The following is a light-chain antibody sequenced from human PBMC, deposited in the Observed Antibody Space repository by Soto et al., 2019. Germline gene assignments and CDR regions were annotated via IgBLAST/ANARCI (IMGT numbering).Light chain of an antibody. V-gene: IGLV2-14*01. J-gene: IGLJ2*01. CDR3: SSYTSSTPVI. CDR2: EVS. Sequence: QSALTQPGSVSGSPGQSITISCTGTSSDVGGYDHVSWYQQHPGKAPKLMIYEVSNRPSGVSNRFSGSKSGNTASLTISGLQAEDEADYYCSSYTSSTPVIFGGGSKVTVL. CDR1: SSDVGGYDH.